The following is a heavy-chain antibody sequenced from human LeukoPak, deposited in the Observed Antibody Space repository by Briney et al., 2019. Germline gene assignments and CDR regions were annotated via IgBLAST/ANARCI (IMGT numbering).Heavy chain of an antibody. D-gene: IGHD3-3*01. Sequence: GASVKVSCKASGYTFTGYYMHWVRQAPGQGLEWMGWINPNSGGTNYAQKFQGRVTMTRDTSISTAYMELGRLRSDDTAVYYCARDLGRFLEWYQFDYWGQGTLVTVSS. V-gene: IGHV1-2*02. CDR3: ARDLGRFLEWYQFDY. J-gene: IGHJ4*02. CDR1: GYTFTGYY. CDR2: INPNSGGT.